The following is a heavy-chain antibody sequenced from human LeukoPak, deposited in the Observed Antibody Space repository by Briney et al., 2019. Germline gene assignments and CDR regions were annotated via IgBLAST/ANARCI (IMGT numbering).Heavy chain of an antibody. J-gene: IGHJ2*01. Sequence: ASVKVSCKVSGYTLTELSMHWVRQAPGKGLEWMGGFDPEDGETIYAQKFQGRVTMTEDTSTDTAYMGLSSLRSEDTAVYYCATGGGDCSGGSCYFRDWYFDLWGRGTLVTVSS. V-gene: IGHV1-24*01. CDR1: GYTLTELS. CDR2: FDPEDGET. CDR3: ATGGGDCSGGSCYFRDWYFDL. D-gene: IGHD2-15*01.